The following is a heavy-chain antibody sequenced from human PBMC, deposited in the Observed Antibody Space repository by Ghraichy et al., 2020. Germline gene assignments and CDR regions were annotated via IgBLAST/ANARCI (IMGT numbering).Heavy chain of an antibody. CDR2: ISWDGGST. Sequence: GESLRLSCAASGFTFDDYAMHWVRQAPGKGLEWVSLISWDGGSTYYADSVKGRFTISRDNSKNSLYLQMNSLRAEDTALYYCAKDIAAAAGDGAFDIWGQGTMVTVSS. CDR3: AKDIAAAAGDGAFDI. J-gene: IGHJ3*02. V-gene: IGHV3-43D*04. D-gene: IGHD6-13*01. CDR1: GFTFDDYA.